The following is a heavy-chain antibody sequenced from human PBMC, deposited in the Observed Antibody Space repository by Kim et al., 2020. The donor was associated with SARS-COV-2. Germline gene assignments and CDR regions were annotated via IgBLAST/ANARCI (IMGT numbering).Heavy chain of an antibody. J-gene: IGHJ4*02. Sequence: SETLSLTCTVSGGSISSYYWSWIRQPPGKGLEWIGYIYYSGSTNYNPSLKSRVTISVDTSKNQFSLKLSSVTAADTAVYYCARDYDSSGPIDYWGQGTLVTVSS. CDR1: GGSISSYY. D-gene: IGHD3-22*01. CDR2: IYYSGST. CDR3: ARDYDSSGPIDY. V-gene: IGHV4-59*13.